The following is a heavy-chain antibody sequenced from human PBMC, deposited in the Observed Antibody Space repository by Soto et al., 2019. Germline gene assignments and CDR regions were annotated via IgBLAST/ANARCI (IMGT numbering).Heavy chain of an antibody. CDR3: ARMPRGGDYLDY. D-gene: IGHD4-17*01. CDR1: GGTFSSYA. V-gene: IGHV1-69*13. CDR2: IIPIFGTA. J-gene: IGHJ4*02. Sequence: ASVKVSCKASGGTFSSYAISWLLQAPGQGLEWMGGIIPIFGTANYAQKFQGRVTITADESTSTAYMELSSLRSADTAVYYCARMPRGGDYLDYWGQGTLVTVSS.